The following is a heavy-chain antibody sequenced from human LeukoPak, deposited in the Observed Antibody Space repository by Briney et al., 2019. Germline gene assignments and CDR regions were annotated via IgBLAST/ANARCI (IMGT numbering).Heavy chain of an antibody. V-gene: IGHV1-69*13. Sequence: SVKVSCQASGYTLTRYGISWVRQAPGQGLEWMGGVIPIFGTANYAQKFQGRVTITADESTSTAYMELSSLRSEDTAVYYCAREESKGPAAISPDWFDPWGQGTLVTVSS. D-gene: IGHD2-2*02. CDR1: GYTLTRYG. CDR3: AREESKGPAAISPDWFDP. CDR2: VIPIFGTA. J-gene: IGHJ5*02.